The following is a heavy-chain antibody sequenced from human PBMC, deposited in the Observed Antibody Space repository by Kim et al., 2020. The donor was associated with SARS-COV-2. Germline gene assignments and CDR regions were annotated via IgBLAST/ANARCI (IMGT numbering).Heavy chain of an antibody. CDR3: ARRGRMKWGSGSYSRSYYYYSRGD. Sequence: SETLSLTCAVYGGSFSGYYWSWIRQPPGKGLEWIGEINHSGSTNYNPSLKSRVTISVDTSKNQFSLKLSSVTAADTAVYYCARRGRMKWGSGSYSRSYYYYSRGDWGQGTTLTVSS. V-gene: IGHV4-34*01. D-gene: IGHD3-10*01. CDR2: INHSGST. J-gene: IGHJ6*01. CDR1: GGSFSGYY.